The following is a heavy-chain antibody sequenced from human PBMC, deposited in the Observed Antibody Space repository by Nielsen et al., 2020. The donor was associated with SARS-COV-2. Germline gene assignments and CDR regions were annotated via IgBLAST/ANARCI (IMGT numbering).Heavy chain of an antibody. CDR1: GFTFSSYA. D-gene: IGHD3-22*01. V-gene: IGHV3-30*04. CDR3: ARTRLTMIVDVDY. J-gene: IGHJ4*02. Sequence: GGSLRLSCAASGFTFSSYAMHWVRQAPGKGLEWVAVISYDGSNKYYADSVKGRFTISRDNSKNTLYLQMNSLRAEDTAVYYCARTRLTMIVDVDYWGQGTLVTVSS. CDR2: ISYDGSNK.